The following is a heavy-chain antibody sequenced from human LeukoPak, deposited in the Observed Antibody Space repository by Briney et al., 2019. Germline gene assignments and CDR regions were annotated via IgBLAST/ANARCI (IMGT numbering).Heavy chain of an antibody. CDR3: AKDPTHFRVWDDYDNTRLNY. Sequence: ETLSLTCAVYGGSFSSYYWSWVRQAPGKGLEWVSAISGSGGSTYYADSVKGRFTISRDNSKNTLYLQMNSLRAEDTAVYYCAKDPTHFRVWDDYDNTRLNYWGQGTLVTVSS. J-gene: IGHJ4*02. CDR1: GGSFSSYY. V-gene: IGHV3-23*01. D-gene: IGHD3-22*01. CDR2: ISGSGGST.